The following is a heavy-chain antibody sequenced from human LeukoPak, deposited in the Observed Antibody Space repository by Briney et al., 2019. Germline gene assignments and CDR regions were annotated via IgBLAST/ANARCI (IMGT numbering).Heavy chain of an antibody. CDR2: INWNSHIL. Sequence: GGSLRLSCAASGFTFDDYAMHWVRQAPGRGLEWVSGINWNSHILDYADSVKGRFTISRDNSKNTLYLQMNSLRAEDTAVYYCANTRYYYDSSGAQGYFDYWGQGTLVTVSS. D-gene: IGHD3-22*01. CDR3: ANTRYYYDSSGAQGYFDY. CDR1: GFTFDDYA. V-gene: IGHV3-9*01. J-gene: IGHJ4*02.